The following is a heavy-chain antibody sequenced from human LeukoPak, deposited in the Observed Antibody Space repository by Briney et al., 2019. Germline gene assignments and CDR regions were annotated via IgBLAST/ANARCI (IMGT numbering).Heavy chain of an antibody. V-gene: IGHV3-7*03. Sequence: GGSLSLSCAASGFMFSSNWMSWVRLAPGKGLEWVANIKEDGTETYYVDSVKGRFTISRDDAKNSLYLQMNSLRVEDTAVYYCAKEGRSLQTYWGQGTLVTVSS. CDR1: GFMFSSNW. CDR3: AKEGRSLQTY. D-gene: IGHD5-24*01. J-gene: IGHJ4*02. CDR2: IKEDGTET.